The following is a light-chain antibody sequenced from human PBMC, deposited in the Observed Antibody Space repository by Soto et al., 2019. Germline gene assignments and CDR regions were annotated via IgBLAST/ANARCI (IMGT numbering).Light chain of an antibody. CDR2: ATS. CDR3: QNSYRTLWT. CDR1: QSVFTY. V-gene: IGKV1-39*01. Sequence: DIQMTQSPSSLSASIGDSVTITCRASQSVFTYLSWYHQKPGEAPKLLIYATSTLQSGVPSRFRGSGSGTDFTLTISRLQHEDGGTYYCQNSYRTLWTFGLGTKVEIK. J-gene: IGKJ1*01.